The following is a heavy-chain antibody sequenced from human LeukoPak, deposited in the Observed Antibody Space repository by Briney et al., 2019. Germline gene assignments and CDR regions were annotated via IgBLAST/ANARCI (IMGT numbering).Heavy chain of an antibody. D-gene: IGHD2-15*01. J-gene: IGHJ6*02. CDR3: ARKTLAPGGGMDV. CDR2: ISYDGSNK. CDR1: GFTFSSYA. Sequence: GGSLRLSCAASGFTFSSYAMHWVRQAPGKGLEWVAVISYDGSNKYYADSVKGRFTISRDNSKNTLYLQMNSLRAEDTAVYYCARKTLAPGGGMDVWGQGTTVTVS. V-gene: IGHV3-30-3*01.